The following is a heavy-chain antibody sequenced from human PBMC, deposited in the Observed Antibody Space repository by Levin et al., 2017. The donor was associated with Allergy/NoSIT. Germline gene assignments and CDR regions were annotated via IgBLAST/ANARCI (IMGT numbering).Heavy chain of an antibody. CDR2: ISGSGGST. Sequence: GASVKVSCAASGFTFSSYAMSWVRQAPGKGLEWVSAISGSGGSTYYADSVKGRFTISRDNSKNTLYLQMNSLRAEDTAVYYCAKEEGVDYVWGSYRFGSYWGQGTLVTVSS. CDR3: AKEEGVDYVWGSYRFGSY. CDR1: GFTFSSYA. V-gene: IGHV3-23*01. J-gene: IGHJ4*02. D-gene: IGHD3-16*02.